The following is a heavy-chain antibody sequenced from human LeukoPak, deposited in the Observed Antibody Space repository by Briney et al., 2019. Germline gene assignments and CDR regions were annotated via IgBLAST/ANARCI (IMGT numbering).Heavy chain of an antibody. V-gene: IGHV3-48*03. J-gene: IGHJ4*02. D-gene: IGHD6-6*01. CDR3: VRRDYIAGRPVY. CDR2: INRSGNII. Sequence: GGSLRLSCSASGFTFSTYEMSWVRQAPGKGLQWVSYINRSGNIIYYADSVKGRFTISRDNAKNSLDLQMNSLRVEDTAIYYCVRRDYIAGRPVYWGQGTLVTVSS. CDR1: GFTFSTYE.